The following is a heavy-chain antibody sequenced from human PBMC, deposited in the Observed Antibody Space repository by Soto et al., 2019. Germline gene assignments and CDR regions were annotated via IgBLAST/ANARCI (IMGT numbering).Heavy chain of an antibody. CDR1: GGTFSSYA. D-gene: IGHD5-18*01. CDR3: AKGGTAMVLIELHLRGTFDP. V-gene: IGHV1-69*13. CDR2: IIPIFGTA. J-gene: IGHJ5*02. Sequence: SVKVSCKASGGTFSSYAISWVRQAPGQGLEWMGGIIPIFGTANYAQKFQGRVTITADESTSTAYMELSSLRSEDTAVYYCAKGGTAMVLIELHLRGTFDPWGQGTLVTVSS.